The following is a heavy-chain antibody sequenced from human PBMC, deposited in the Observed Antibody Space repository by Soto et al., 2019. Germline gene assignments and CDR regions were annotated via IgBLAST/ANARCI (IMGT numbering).Heavy chain of an antibody. CDR2: IYHSAST. Sequence: QVELQESGPGLVKPSGTLSLTCVVSGNSISTTNGWRWVRQSPGKWLEWIGEIYHSASTNYNPSLKSRVAISVEKSKNQFSLKLSSVTAADTAVYYCARDVGDHYYGSPSGQFDFWGQGTLVTVSS. V-gene: IGHV4-4*02. CDR1: GNSISTTNG. J-gene: IGHJ4*02. CDR3: ARDVGDHYYGSPSGQFDF. D-gene: IGHD3-22*01.